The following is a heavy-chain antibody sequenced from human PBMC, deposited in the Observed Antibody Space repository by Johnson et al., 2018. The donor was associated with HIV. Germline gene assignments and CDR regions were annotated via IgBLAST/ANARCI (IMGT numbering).Heavy chain of an antibody. CDR1: GFTFSSYA. CDR3: ATIAAHGAAFDI. D-gene: IGHD6-25*01. Sequence: QMLLVESGGGVVQPGRSLRLSCAASGFTFSSYAMHWVRQAPGKGLEWVAVISSDVSNKYYADSVKGRFTISRDNAKNTLYLQMNSLRAEDTAAYYCATIAAHGAAFDIWGQGTVVTVSS. J-gene: IGHJ3*02. CDR2: ISSDVSNK. V-gene: IGHV3-30-3*01.